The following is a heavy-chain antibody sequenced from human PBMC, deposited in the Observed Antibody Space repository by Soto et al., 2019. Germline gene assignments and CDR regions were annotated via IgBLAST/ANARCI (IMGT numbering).Heavy chain of an antibody. CDR3: ARARLSGTATGFDY. J-gene: IGHJ4*02. D-gene: IGHD3-10*01. CDR1: GGSVSSGSYY. V-gene: IGHV4-61*01. CDR2: IYYSGST. Sequence: TSETLSLTCTVSGGSVSSGSYYWSWIRQPPGKGLEWIGYIYYSGSTNYNPSLKSRVTISVDTSKNQFSLKLSSVTAADTAVYYCARARLSGTATGFDYWGQGTLVTVSS.